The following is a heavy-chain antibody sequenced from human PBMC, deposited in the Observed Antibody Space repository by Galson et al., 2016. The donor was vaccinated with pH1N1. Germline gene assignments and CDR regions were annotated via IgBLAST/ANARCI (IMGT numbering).Heavy chain of an antibody. Sequence: SVKVSCKVSGYTLTELSMHWVRQAPGKGLEWMGGFDPEDGETIYAQKFQGRVTMTEDTSTDTAYMELSSLRSEDTAEYYCATVIAAGYGMDVWGQGTTVTVSS. J-gene: IGHJ6*02. D-gene: IGHD6-13*01. CDR2: FDPEDGET. V-gene: IGHV1-24*01. CDR3: ATVIAAGYGMDV. CDR1: GYTLTELS.